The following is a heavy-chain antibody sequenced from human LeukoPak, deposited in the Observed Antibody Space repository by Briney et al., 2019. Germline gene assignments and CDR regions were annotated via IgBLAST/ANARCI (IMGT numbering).Heavy chain of an antibody. CDR2: ISGSGGST. V-gene: IGHV3-23*01. CDR1: GFTFSSYA. Sequence: GGSLRLSCVASGFTFSSYAMSWVRQAPGKGLEWVSAISGSGGSTYYADSVKGRFTISRDNSKNTLYLQMNSLRAEDTAVYYCAKDLEPEGSSAPNWFDPWGQGTLITVSS. J-gene: IGHJ5*02. D-gene: IGHD1-14*01. CDR3: AKDLEPEGSSAPNWFDP.